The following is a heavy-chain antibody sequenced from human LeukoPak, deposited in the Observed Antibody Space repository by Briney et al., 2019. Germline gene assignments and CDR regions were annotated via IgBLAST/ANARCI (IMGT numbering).Heavy chain of an antibody. J-gene: IGHJ4*02. CDR2: IYYSGNA. Sequence: SETLSLTCTVSGVSISSSNSYWGWIRQPPGKGLEWIGSIYYSGNAYYNASLKSQVSISIDMSKNQFSLKLTSVTAADTAVYYCARQTGSGLFILPGGQGTLVTVSS. D-gene: IGHD3-10*01. CDR3: ARQTGSGLFILP. CDR1: GVSISSSNSY. V-gene: IGHV4-39*01.